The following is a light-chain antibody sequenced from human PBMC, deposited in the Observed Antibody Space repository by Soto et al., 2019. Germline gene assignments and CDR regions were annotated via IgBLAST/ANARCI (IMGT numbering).Light chain of an antibody. V-gene: IGKV1-39*01. CDR2: DAS. J-gene: IGKJ4*01. CDR1: QSINTY. Sequence: DIHMTQSPSSLSASVGYRVTITCRASQSINTYLNWYEQKPGKAPKLLIYDASSLQSGVPSRFSGSGSGTDFTLTISSLQPEDFATYYCQQSYNPPLTFGGGTKVDIK. CDR3: QQSYNPPLT.